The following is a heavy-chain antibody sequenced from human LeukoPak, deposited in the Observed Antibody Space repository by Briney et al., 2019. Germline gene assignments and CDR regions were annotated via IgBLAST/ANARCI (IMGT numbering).Heavy chain of an antibody. CDR1: GFTFSSYS. Sequence: GGSLRLSCAASGFTFSSYSMNWVRQAPGKGLEWVSSISSSSSYIYYADSVEGRFTISRDNAKNSLYLQMNSLRAEDTAVYYCARGRSPAIDYWGQGTLVTVSS. CDR3: ARGRSPAIDY. CDR2: ISSSSSYI. J-gene: IGHJ4*02. V-gene: IGHV3-21*01.